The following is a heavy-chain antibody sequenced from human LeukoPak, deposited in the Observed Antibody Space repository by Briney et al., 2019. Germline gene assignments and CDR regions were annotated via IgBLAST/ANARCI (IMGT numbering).Heavy chain of an antibody. CDR2: IRYDGSNK. Sequence: PGGSLRLSCAASGFTFSSYGMHWVRQAPGKGLEWVAFIRYDGSNKYYADSVKGRFTISRDNSKNTLYLQMNSLRAEDTAVYYCSLSGGYSYGDWFDPWGQGTLVTVSS. CDR3: SLSGGYSYGDWFDP. J-gene: IGHJ5*02. CDR1: GFTFSSYG. V-gene: IGHV3-30*02. D-gene: IGHD5-18*01.